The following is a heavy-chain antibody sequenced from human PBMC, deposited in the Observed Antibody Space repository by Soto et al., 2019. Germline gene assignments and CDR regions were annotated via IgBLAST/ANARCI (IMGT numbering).Heavy chain of an antibody. CDR2: IYTSGRT. V-gene: IGHV4-4*07. CDR3: ARMRYCSSTSCYYGMDV. D-gene: IGHD2-2*01. Sequence: SETLSLTCTVSGGSISSYYWSWIRQPAGKGLKWIGRIYTSGRTNYIPSLKSRVTLSVETSKNQFSLKLGSVTAADTAVYYCARMRYCSSTSCYYGMDVWGQGTMVTVSS. CDR1: GGSISSYY. J-gene: IGHJ6*02.